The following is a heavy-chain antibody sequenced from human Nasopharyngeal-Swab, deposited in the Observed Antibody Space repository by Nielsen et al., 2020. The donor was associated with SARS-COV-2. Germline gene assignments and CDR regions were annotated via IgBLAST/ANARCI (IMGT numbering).Heavy chain of an antibody. Sequence: GGSLRLSCAASGFTFGNYWMSWVRQAPGKRLEWVANIKEDGSEKDYVDSVKGRFTISRDNIKNSLYLQMNSLRVEDTAVYYCARVLLRALGKFGEGYAFDIWGQGTMVTVSS. D-gene: IGHD3-10*01. J-gene: IGHJ3*02. CDR2: IKEDGSEK. V-gene: IGHV3-7*01. CDR3: ARVLLRALGKFGEGYAFDI. CDR1: GFTFGNYW.